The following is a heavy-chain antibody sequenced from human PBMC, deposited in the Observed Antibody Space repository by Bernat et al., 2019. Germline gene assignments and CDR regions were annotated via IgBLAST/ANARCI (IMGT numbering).Heavy chain of an antibody. J-gene: IGHJ6*03. CDR3: ARGYCSSTSCSPYYYYYMDV. CDR2: ISSNGGST. V-gene: IGHV3-64*01. D-gene: IGHD2-2*01. Sequence: EVQLVESGGGLVQPGGSLRLSCAASGFTFSSYTMHWVRQAPGKGLEYVSAISSNGGSTYYANSVKGRFTISRDNSKNTLYLQMGSLRAEDMAVYYCARGYCSSTSCSPYYYYYMDVWGKGTTVTVSS. CDR1: GFTFSSYT.